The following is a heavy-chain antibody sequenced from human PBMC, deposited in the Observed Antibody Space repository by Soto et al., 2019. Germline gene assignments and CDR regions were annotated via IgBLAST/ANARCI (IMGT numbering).Heavy chain of an antibody. CDR2: ISSSGSYI. CDR1: GFTFISYS. CDR3: ARDGRFGELLVDY. Sequence: PGGSLRVSCAASGFTFISYSMNWVRQAPGKGLEWVSSISSSGSYIYYADSVKGRFTISRDNAKNSLYLQMNSLRAEDTAVYYCARDGRFGELLVDYWGQGTLVTVSS. D-gene: IGHD3-10*01. V-gene: IGHV3-21*04. J-gene: IGHJ4*02.